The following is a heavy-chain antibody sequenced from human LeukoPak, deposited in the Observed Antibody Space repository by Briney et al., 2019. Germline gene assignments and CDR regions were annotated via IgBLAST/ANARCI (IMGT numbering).Heavy chain of an antibody. V-gene: IGHV3-30*04. J-gene: IGHJ4*02. CDR2: ISYDGSNN. D-gene: IGHD3-10*01. CDR1: GFTFSNYA. Sequence: GGSLRLSCAASGFTFSNYAMHWVRQAPGKGLEWVAVISYDGSNNYYADSVKGRFTISRDNSKNTLYLQMNSLRPEDTAVYYCARGGWSGSYLDYWGQGTLVTVSS. CDR3: ARGGWSGSYLDY.